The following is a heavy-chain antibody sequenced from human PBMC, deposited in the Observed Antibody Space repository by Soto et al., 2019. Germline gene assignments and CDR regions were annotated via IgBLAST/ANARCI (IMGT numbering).Heavy chain of an antibody. V-gene: IGHV5-51*01. CDR2: IYPGDSDT. Sequence: GESLKISCKGSGYSFTSYWIGWVRQMPGKGLGWMGIIYPGDSDTRYSPSFQGQVTISADKSTSTAYLQWSSLKASDAAMYYCARQPVPPSHCTNGVCYTEYYGMDVWGQGTTVTVSS. D-gene: IGHD2-8*01. J-gene: IGHJ6*02. CDR1: GYSFTSYW. CDR3: ARQPVPPSHCTNGVCYTEYYGMDV.